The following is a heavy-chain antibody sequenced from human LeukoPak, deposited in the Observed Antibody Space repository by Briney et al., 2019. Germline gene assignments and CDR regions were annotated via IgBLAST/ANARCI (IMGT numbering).Heavy chain of an antibody. J-gene: IGHJ4*02. D-gene: IGHD6-19*01. CDR2: ISGGTT. Sequence: HSGGSLRLSCTASGFTFGDYLMGWFRQAPGKGLEWIGFISGGTTEYAASVKGRFTISRDDSTSIAYLQMNSLTTEDTAVYYCSRGSGWLSVYWGQGTLVTVSS. CDR3: SRGSGWLSVY. V-gene: IGHV3-49*03. CDR1: GFTFGDYL.